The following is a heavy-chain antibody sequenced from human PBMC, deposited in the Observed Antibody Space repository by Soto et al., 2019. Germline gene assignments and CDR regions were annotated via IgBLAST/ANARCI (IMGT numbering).Heavy chain of an antibody. CDR1: GGSISSGGYS. J-gene: IGHJ4*02. D-gene: IGHD3-10*01. CDR2: IYHSGST. V-gene: IGHV4-30-2*01. CDR3: ARVAMVRGVSHFDY. Sequence: SETLSLTCAVSGGSISSGGYSWSWIRQPPGKGLEWIGYIYHSGSTYYNPSLKSRVTISVDRSKNQFSLKLSSVTAADTAVYYCARVAMVRGVSHFDYWGQGTLVTVSS.